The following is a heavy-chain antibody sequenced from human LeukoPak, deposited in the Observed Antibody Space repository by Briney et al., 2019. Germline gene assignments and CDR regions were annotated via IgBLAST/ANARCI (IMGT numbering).Heavy chain of an antibody. CDR2: IRYDGSNK. CDR1: GSTFSSYG. CDR3: AKDREYQLLYGENYFDY. D-gene: IGHD2-2*02. J-gene: IGHJ4*02. Sequence: GGSLRLSCAASGSTFSSYGMHWVRQAPGKGLEWVAFIRYDGSNKYYADSVKGRFTISRDNSKNTLYLQMNSLRAEDTAVYYCAKDREYQLLYGENYFDYWGQGTLVTVSS. V-gene: IGHV3-30*02.